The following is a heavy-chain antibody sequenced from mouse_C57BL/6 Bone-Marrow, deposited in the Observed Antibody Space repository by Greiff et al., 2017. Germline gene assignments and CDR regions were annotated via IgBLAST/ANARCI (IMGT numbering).Heavy chain of an antibody. D-gene: IGHD3-1*01. Sequence: VQLQQPGAELVKPGASVKMSCKASGYTFTSYWITWVKQRPGQGLEWIGDIYPGSGSTNYNEKFQSKATLTVDTSSSTAYMQLSSLTSEDSAVYYCAGRARGPGGYYAMDYWGQGTSVTVSS. J-gene: IGHJ4*01. CDR1: GYTFTSYW. V-gene: IGHV1-55*01. CDR3: AGRARGPGGYYAMDY. CDR2: IYPGSGST.